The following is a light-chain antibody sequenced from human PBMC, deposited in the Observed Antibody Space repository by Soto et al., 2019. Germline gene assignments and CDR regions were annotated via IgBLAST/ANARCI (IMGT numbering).Light chain of an antibody. CDR1: QSVSSY. V-gene: IGKV3-11*01. J-gene: IGKJ3*01. CDR3: QQRSNLFT. CDR2: DAS. Sequence: EIVLTQSPATLSLSPGERATLSCRASQSVSSYLAWYQQKPGQAPRLLIYDASNRATGIPARFSGSGSGTDFTLTISSLELEDFAVYCCQQRSNLFTFGPGTKVDIK.